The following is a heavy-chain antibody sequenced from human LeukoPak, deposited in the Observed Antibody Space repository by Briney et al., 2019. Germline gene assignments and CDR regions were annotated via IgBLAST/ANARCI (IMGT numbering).Heavy chain of an antibody. D-gene: IGHD6-19*01. V-gene: IGHV1-46*01. CDR1: GYTLTNYA. J-gene: IGHJ5*02. CDR2: INPSGGST. Sequence: ASVKVSCKASGYTLTNYALNWVRQAPGQGLEWMGIINPSGGSTSYAQKFQGRVTMTRDTSTSTVYMELSSLRSEDTAVYYCARGDSGWYLFSWGQGTLVTVSS. CDR3: ARGDSGWYLFS.